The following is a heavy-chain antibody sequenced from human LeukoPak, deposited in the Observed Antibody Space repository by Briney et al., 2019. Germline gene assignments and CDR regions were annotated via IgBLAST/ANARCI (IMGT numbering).Heavy chain of an antibody. D-gene: IGHD5-12*01. CDR1: GGTFSSYA. CDR3: ARGIVATILPFDY. CDR2: VIPIFGTA. V-gene: IGHV1-69*13. J-gene: IGHJ4*02. Sequence: SSVKVSCKASGGTFSSYAISWVRRAAGQGLEWMGGVIPIFGTANYAQKFQGRVTITADESTSPAYMELSSLGSEDTAVYYCARGIVATILPFDYWGQGTLVTVSS.